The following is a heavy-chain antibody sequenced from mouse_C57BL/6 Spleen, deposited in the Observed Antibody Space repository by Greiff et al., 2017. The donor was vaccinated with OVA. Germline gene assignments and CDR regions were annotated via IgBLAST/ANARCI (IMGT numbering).Heavy chain of an antibody. D-gene: IGHD4-1*01. CDR2: ISSGGSYT. CDR3: ARREINWYYFDY. Sequence: EVMLVESGGDLVKPGGSLKLSCAASGFTFSSYGMSWVRQTPDKRLEWVATISSGGSYTYYPDCVKGRFTISRDNAKNTLYLQMSSLKSEDTAMDYWARREINWYYFDYWGQGTTLTVSS. CDR1: GFTFSSYG. J-gene: IGHJ2*01. V-gene: IGHV5-6*01.